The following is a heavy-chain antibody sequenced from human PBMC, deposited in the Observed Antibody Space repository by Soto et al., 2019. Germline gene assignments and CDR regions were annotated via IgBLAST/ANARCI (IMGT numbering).Heavy chain of an antibody. CDR2: IKQDGSEK. J-gene: IGHJ4*02. CDR3: AGGTGWLIDY. CDR1: GFTFSSYW. D-gene: IGHD6-19*01. Sequence: EVQLMESGGGLVQPGGSLRLSCAGSGFTFSSYWMNWVRQAPGKGLEWVANIKQDGSEKYYVDSVKGRFSISRDNAQNSVYLKMNSLRAEETAVYYCAGGTGWLIDYWGQGTLVTVA. V-gene: IGHV3-7*04.